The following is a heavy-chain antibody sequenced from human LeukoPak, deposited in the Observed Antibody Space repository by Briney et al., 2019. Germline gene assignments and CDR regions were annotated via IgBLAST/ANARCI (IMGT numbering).Heavy chain of an antibody. Sequence: TSETLSLTCAVYGGSFSGYYWSWIRQPPGKGLEWIGEINHSGSTNYNPSLKSRVTISVDTSKNQFSLKLSSVTAADTAVYCCARYGMTYDAFDIWGQGTMVTVSS. CDR1: GGSFSGYY. D-gene: IGHD2-21*02. V-gene: IGHV4-34*01. CDR2: INHSGST. CDR3: ARYGMTYDAFDI. J-gene: IGHJ3*02.